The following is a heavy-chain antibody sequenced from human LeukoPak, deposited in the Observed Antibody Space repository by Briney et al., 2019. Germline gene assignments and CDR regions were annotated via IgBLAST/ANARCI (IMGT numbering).Heavy chain of an antibody. Sequence: TGGSLRLSCAASGFTFSSYAMSWVRQAPGKGLEWVSAISGSGGSTYYADSVKGRFTISRDNSKNTLYLQMNSLRAEDTAVYYCAKSQRRSSGSDADYWGQGTLVTVSS. CDR1: GFTFSSYA. V-gene: IGHV3-23*01. CDR2: ISGSGGST. D-gene: IGHD6-19*01. J-gene: IGHJ4*02. CDR3: AKSQRRSSGSDADY.